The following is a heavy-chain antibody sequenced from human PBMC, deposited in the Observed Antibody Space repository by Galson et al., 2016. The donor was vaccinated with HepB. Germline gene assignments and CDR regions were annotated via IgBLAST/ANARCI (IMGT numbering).Heavy chain of an antibody. V-gene: IGHV3-43D*03. Sequence: SLRLSCAASGFTFNNYAIRWVRQTPGRSLEWVSLISGDGGYSSYADSVRGRFTVSRDNSRNSLYLQMNSLRPEDSAFYYCARGREDWEILLDHWGQGTLVTVSS. CDR1: GFTFNNYA. CDR2: ISGDGGYS. J-gene: IGHJ5*02. CDR3: ARGREDWEILLDH. D-gene: IGHD1-26*01.